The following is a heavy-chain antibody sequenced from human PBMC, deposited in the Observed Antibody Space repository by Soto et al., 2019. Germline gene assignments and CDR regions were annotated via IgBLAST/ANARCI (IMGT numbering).Heavy chain of an antibody. V-gene: IGHV3-30*18. CDR2: ASYDGNNE. Sequence: PGGSLRLSCAASGFTFSNYAMHWVRQAQGKGLEWVALASYDGNNEYYTDSLKGRFTISRDNSKNTLFLQMNSPRPEDTAVYYCAKDKGVFNWATSYFDYWGQGALVTVSS. CDR3: AKDKGVFNWATSYFDY. CDR1: GFTFSNYA. J-gene: IGHJ4*02. D-gene: IGHD1-1*01.